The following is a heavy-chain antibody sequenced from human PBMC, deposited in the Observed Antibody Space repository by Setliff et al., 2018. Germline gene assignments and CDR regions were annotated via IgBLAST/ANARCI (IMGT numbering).Heavy chain of an antibody. Sequence: SETLSLTCTVSGDSISSTSYQWGWVRQPPGKGLEWIGSIYYTGTAYYNPSLKSRVTISVDTSKNQFSLKLMSVTAADTAVYYCATMRNYYETGNYYSSRWFDPWGQGTLVTVS. D-gene: IGHD3-22*01. CDR1: GDSISSTSYQ. CDR2: IYYTGTA. V-gene: IGHV4-39*07. J-gene: IGHJ5*02. CDR3: ATMRNYYETGNYYSSRWFDP.